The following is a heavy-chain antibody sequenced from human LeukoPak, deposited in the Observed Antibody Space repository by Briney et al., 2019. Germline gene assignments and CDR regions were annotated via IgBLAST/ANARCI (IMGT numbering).Heavy chain of an antibody. Sequence: GGSLRLSCAASGFTFITDAMHWGRQAPGRALEWVAVISGDGAIIYYADSVKGRFTISRDNSKNTLYLQMNSLRDDDTAVYYCARGGSGSYKGYYYYMDVWGIGTTVTVSS. CDR3: ARGGSGSYKGYYYYMDV. CDR2: ISGDGAII. D-gene: IGHD3-10*01. CDR1: GFTFITDA. J-gene: IGHJ6*03. V-gene: IGHV3-30-3*01.